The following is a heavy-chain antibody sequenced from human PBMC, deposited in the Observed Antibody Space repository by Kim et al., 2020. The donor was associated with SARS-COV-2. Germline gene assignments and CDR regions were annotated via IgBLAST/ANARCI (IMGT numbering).Heavy chain of an antibody. CDR3: AKDMARMGYNWNYE. CDR1: GFTFDDYA. V-gene: IGHV3-9*01. D-gene: IGHD1-7*01. Sequence: GGSLRLSCAASGFTFDDYAMHWVRQAPGKGLEWVSGISWNSGSIGYADSVKGRFTISRDNAKNSLYLQMNSLRAEDTALYYCAKDMARMGYNWNYEWGQGTLVTVSS. J-gene: IGHJ4*02. CDR2: ISWNSGSI.